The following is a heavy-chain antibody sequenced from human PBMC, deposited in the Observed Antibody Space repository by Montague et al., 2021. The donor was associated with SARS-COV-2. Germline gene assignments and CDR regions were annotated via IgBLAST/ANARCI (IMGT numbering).Heavy chain of an antibody. CDR2: ISSGKSYI. CDR3: VRVGATGELDS. Sequence: XLRLSCAASGFRFSDYTMNWFRQPPGKGLDWVSSISSGKSYIYYADSVKGRFTISRDNAENSLFLQMNSLRADDTGVYYCVRVGATGELDSWGQGALVVVSS. CDR1: GFRFSDYT. J-gene: IGHJ4*02. V-gene: IGHV3-21*01. D-gene: IGHD7-27*01.